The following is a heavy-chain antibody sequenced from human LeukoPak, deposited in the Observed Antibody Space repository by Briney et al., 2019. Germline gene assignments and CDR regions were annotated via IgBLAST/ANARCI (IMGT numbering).Heavy chain of an antibody. D-gene: IGHD3-22*01. Sequence: SETLSLTCTVSGGSISSSSYYWGWIRQPPGKGLEWIGSIYYSGSTYYNPSLKSRVTISVDTSKNQFSLKLSSVTAADTAVYYCASLIISYYYDSSGYYFDYWGQGTLVTVSS. CDR1: GGSISSSSYY. CDR3: ASLIISYYYDSSGYYFDY. CDR2: IYYSGST. J-gene: IGHJ4*02. V-gene: IGHV4-39*01.